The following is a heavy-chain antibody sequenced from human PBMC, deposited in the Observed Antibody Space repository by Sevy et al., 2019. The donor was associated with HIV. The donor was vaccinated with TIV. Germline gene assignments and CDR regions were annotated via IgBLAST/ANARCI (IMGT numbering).Heavy chain of an antibody. V-gene: IGHV3-11*01. CDR3: ARVTAVADLYFDY. J-gene: IGHJ4*02. CDR2: ISSSGNTI. Sequence: GGSLRLSCAASGFTFSHYYMSWIRQAPGKGLEWVSYISSSGNTIYYTDSVKGRFTISRDNAKNSLYLQMDSLRADDTAVYYCARVTAVADLYFDYWGQGTLVTVSS. CDR1: GFTFSHYY. D-gene: IGHD6-19*01.